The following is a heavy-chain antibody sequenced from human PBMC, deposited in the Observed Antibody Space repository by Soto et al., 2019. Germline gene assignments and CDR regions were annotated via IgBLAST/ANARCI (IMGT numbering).Heavy chain of an antibody. Sequence: SETLSLTCSVSGGSTSSYYWGWIRQSPGRGLEWIGSMYYDGSATYNPSFSSRVTISIHTSRKEFSLNLRSATAADTAVYYFVRGYFDARRGSRFPNWFDPWGQGTLVTVSS. CDR1: GGSTSSYY. CDR3: VRGYFDARRGSRFPNWFDP. D-gene: IGHD3-3*01. V-gene: IGHV4-59*01. J-gene: IGHJ5*02. CDR2: MYYDGSA.